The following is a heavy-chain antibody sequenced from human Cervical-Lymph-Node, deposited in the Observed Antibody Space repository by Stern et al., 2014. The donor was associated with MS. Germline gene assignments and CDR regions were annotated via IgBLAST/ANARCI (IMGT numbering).Heavy chain of an antibody. CDR2: VIPFVGTS. CDR3: ARGSGDNWFGP. J-gene: IGHJ5*02. D-gene: IGHD3-10*01. Sequence: VQLVESGAEVKKPGSSVKVSCKSSGGISWVRQAPGQGLEWMGGVIPFVGTSNYAQKFQDRVIITADTSTNTTYLHLSRLTSADTAVYYCARGSGDNWFGPWGQGTLVTVSS. CDR1: GG. V-gene: IGHV1-69*06.